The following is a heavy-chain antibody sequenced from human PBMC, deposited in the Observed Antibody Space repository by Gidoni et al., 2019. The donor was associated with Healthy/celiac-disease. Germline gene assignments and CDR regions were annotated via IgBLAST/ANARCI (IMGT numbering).Heavy chain of an antibody. V-gene: IGHV4-59*08. D-gene: IGHD7-27*01. CDR3: ERTPGNSGLPFDI. J-gene: IGHJ3*02. Sequence: QVQLQESCSGLVNPSETLSLPCTVSGGSISSYYWSWIRQPPGKGLEWIGYIYYSGSTNYNPSLKSRVTISVDTSKNQFSLKLSSVTAADTAVYYCERTPGNSGLPFDIWGQGTMVTVSS. CDR2: IYYSGST. CDR1: GGSISSYY.